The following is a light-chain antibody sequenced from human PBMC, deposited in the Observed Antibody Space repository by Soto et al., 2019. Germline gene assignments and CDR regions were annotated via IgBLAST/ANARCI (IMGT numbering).Light chain of an antibody. CDR3: QSFDTRRNSVV. V-gene: IGLV1-40*01. Sequence: QSVLTQPPSVSGAPGQRVSISCTGSSSNIGAGYDVHWYHQLPGTAPKLLLYGNNNRPSGVPDRFSGSKAGTAASLVITGLPAADEGDYSCQSFDTRRNSVVFGGGTKLTVL. CDR2: GNN. CDR1: SSNIGAGYD. J-gene: IGLJ2*01.